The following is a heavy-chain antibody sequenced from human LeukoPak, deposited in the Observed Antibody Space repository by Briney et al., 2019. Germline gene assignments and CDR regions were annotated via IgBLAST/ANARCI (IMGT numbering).Heavy chain of an antibody. CDR3: ARDNLASSWTIDY. D-gene: IGHD6-13*01. Sequence: HPGRSLRLSCAASGFTFSSYAMHWVRQAPGKGLEWVAVISYDGSNKYYADSVKGRFTISRDNSKNTLYLQMNSLRAEDTAVYYCARDNLASSWTIDYWGQGTLVTVSS. CDR1: GFTFSSYA. V-gene: IGHV3-30-3*01. CDR2: ISYDGSNK. J-gene: IGHJ4*02.